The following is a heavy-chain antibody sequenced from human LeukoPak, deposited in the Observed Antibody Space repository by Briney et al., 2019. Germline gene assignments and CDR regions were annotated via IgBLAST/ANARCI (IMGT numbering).Heavy chain of an antibody. V-gene: IGHV5-51*01. D-gene: IGHD2-15*01. CDR3: ARHHFAGGTDF. J-gene: IGHJ4*02. CDR2: IYPGDSNT. CDR1: GYSFSNYW. Sequence: KPGESLKISCKGSGYSFSNYWIGWVRQMPGKGLEWMGIIYPGDSNTRYSPSFQGQVTISADKSINTAYLQWSSLKASDTAIYYCARHHFAGGTDFWGQGTLVTVSS.